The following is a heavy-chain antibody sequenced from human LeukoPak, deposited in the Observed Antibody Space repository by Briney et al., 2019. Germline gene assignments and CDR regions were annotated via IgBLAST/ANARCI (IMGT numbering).Heavy chain of an antibody. Sequence: PGGSLRLSCTASGFTFSDYGMHWVRQPPGKGLEWVAIIWYDGSNKKYEDSVKGRFTISRDNSKNTLYLQMNSLRAEDTAVYYCASNRVGGWSNDAFDIWGQGTMVTVSS. CDR2: IWYDGSNK. J-gene: IGHJ3*02. CDR1: GFTFSDYG. V-gene: IGHV3-30*02. CDR3: ASNRVGGWSNDAFDI. D-gene: IGHD1-14*01.